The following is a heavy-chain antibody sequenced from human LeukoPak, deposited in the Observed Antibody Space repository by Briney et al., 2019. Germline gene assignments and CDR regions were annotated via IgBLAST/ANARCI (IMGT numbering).Heavy chain of an antibody. V-gene: IGHV3-53*01. Sequence: GGSLRLSCAASGFIVRSNYMSWFRQAPGKGLEWASVIYNDGRTYYADSVKGRFIISKDISKNTLYLQMNDLRADDTALYYCAGESGYAVGDFWGRGTLVTVSS. J-gene: IGHJ4*02. CDR1: GFIVRSNY. D-gene: IGHD2-2*01. CDR3: AGESGYAVGDF. CDR2: IYNDGRT.